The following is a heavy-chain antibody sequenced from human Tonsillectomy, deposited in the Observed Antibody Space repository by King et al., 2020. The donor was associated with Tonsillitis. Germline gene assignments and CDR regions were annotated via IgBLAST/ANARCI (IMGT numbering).Heavy chain of an antibody. CDR3: ARDLMSGDWNDPLGYFDY. J-gene: IGHJ4*02. Sequence: QFQLVQSGGGVVQPGRSLRLSCAASGFTFSYYAMHWVRQAPGKGLEWVAIISYDGSNKYYADSVQGRFTISRDNSKNKMYVQMNSLGPEDTAVYYCARDLMSGDWNDPLGYFDYWGQGTLVTVSS. CDR2: ISYDGSNK. V-gene: IGHV3-30*04. CDR1: GFTFSYYA. D-gene: IGHD1-1*01.